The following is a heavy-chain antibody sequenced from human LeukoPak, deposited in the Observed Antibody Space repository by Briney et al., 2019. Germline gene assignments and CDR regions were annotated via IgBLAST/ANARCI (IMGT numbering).Heavy chain of an antibody. J-gene: IGHJ4*02. D-gene: IGHD6-13*01. CDR2: IIPIFGTA. V-gene: IGHV1-69*06. Sequence: AASAKVSCKASGGTFSSYAISWVRQAPGQGLEWMGGIIPIFGTANYAQKFQGRVTITADKSTSTAYMELSSLRSEDTAVYYCARAAWGIAAAVREFDYWGQGTLVSVSS. CDR1: GGTFSSYA. CDR3: ARAAWGIAAAVREFDY.